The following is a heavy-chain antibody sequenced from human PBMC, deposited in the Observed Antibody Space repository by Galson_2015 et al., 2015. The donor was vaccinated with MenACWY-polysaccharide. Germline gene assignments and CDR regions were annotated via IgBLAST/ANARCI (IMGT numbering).Heavy chain of an antibody. Sequence: SLRLSCAASGLTFSSYGMHWVRQAPGKGLEWVAVILYDGSNKYYADSVKGRFTISRDNSKNTVHLQMNSLRDEDTAVYYCAKDLPLWGAPDFDYWGQGALVTVSS. D-gene: IGHD1-26*01. V-gene: IGHV3-30*18. CDR3: AKDLPLWGAPDFDY. J-gene: IGHJ4*02. CDR2: ILYDGSNK. CDR1: GLTFSSYG.